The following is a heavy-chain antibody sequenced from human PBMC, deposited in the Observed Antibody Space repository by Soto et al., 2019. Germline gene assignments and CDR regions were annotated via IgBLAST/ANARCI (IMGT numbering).Heavy chain of an antibody. CDR3: AKDLTRQLAYWLDP. J-gene: IGHJ5*02. CDR1: GFSFTGYY. CDR2: INAHSGGT. D-gene: IGHD6-6*01. Sequence: ASVKISCKASGFSFTGYYIHWLRQAPGQGLEWMGWINAHSGGTEYAQKFQGRVTLTRDTSIATAYLTLTSLTSDDTALYYCAKDLTRQLAYWLDPWGQGTQVTVSS. V-gene: IGHV1-2*02.